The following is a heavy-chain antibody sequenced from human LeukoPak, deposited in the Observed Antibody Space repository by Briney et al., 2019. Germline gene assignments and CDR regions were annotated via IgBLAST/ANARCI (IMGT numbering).Heavy chain of an antibody. V-gene: IGHV3-23*01. J-gene: IGHJ6*03. D-gene: IGHD6-6*01. CDR3: ANIAAPPTYYYYYYMDV. CDR1: GFTFSSYA. Sequence: GRSLRLSCAASGFTFSSYAMSWVRQAPGKGLEWVSAISGSGGSTYYADSVKGRFTISRDNSKNTLYLLMNSLRAEDTAVYYCANIAAPPTYYYYYYMDVWGKGTTVTVSS. CDR2: ISGSGGST.